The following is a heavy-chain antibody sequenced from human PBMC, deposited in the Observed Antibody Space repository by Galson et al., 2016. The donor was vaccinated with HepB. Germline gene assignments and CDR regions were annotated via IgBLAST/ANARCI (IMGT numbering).Heavy chain of an antibody. CDR1: GGSTSYWF. CDR2: MYISGDT. Sequence: SETLSLTCSVSGGSTSYWFWNWIRQPAGRGLEWIGRMYISGDTNYNPSLKSQVTMSVDKSNHQVSLKLSSVTAADTAVYYCATGDNGFDNWGHGTVVNVFS. D-gene: IGHD2-21*01. J-gene: IGHJ3*02. V-gene: IGHV4-4*07. CDR3: ATGDNGFDN.